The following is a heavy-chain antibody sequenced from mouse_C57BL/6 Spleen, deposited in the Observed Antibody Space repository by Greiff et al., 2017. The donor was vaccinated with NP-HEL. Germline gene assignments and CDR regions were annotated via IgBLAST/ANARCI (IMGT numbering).Heavy chain of an antibody. CDR3: AIDYYGADY. D-gene: IGHD1-1*01. J-gene: IGHJ2*01. V-gene: IGHV1-74*01. Sequence: QVQLQQPWAELVKPWASVEVFCKASCQPFTNLLMHCGSQRPGQGLEWIGRIHPSDSVTNYNQKFKGKATVTVDKSSSTAYMQLSSLTSEDSAVYYCAIDYYGADYWGQGTTLTVSS. CDR2: IHPSDSVT. CDR1: CQPFTNLL.